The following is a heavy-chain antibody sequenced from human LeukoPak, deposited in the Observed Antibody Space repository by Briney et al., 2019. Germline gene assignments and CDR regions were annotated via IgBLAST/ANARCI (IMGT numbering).Heavy chain of an antibody. CDR3: ARDPAYYYYGMDV. CDR2: INGEGSRI. J-gene: IGHJ6*02. V-gene: IGHV3-74*01. CDR1: GFNFRTYW. Sequence: GGSLRLSCAVTGFNFRTYWMHWVRHSPGRGLEWVARINGEGSRISYADSVRGRFTISRDNAKNTAYLQMNSLRAEDTALYYCARDPAYYYYGMDVWGQGTTVVVSS.